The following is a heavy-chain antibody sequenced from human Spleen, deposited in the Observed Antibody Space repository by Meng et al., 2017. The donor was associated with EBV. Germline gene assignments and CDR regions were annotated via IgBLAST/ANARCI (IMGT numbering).Heavy chain of an antibody. D-gene: IGHD3-22*01. V-gene: IGHV1-2*06. Sequence: QLCQSGAEVKKPGAKVKFSCKASGSILTAYDRHWVRQAPGQGLEWMGRIKPNSGGTDYAQKFQGRVTMTRDMSIRTVYMELSRLSYDDTAVYYCARGNGYYDSSGYSAWFDPWGQGTLVTVSS. CDR1: GSILTAYD. CDR2: IKPNSGGT. J-gene: IGHJ5*02. CDR3: ARGNGYYDSSGYSAWFDP.